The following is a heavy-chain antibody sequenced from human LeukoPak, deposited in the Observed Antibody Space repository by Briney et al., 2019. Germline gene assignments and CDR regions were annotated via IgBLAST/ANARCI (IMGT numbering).Heavy chain of an antibody. CDR3: ARDGEWELPGIDY. D-gene: IGHD1-26*01. J-gene: IGHJ4*02. CDR2: ISSSGSTI. V-gene: IGHV3-48*03. CDR1: GFTFSSYE. Sequence: GGSLRLSCAASGFTFSSYEMNWVRPAPGKGLEWVSYISSSGSTIYYADSVKGRFTISRDNAKNSLYLQMNSLRAEDTAVYYCARDGEWELPGIDYWGQGTLVTVSS.